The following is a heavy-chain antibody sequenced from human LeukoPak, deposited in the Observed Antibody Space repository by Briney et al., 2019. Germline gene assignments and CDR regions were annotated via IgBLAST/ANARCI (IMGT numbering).Heavy chain of an antibody. CDR2: IIPIFGSS. CDR1: GCTFSSYA. CDR3: ARANYYDSSGYYCRY. J-gene: IGHJ4*02. Sequence: SVKVSCMASGCTFSSYAISWVRQAPGQGLEWMGWIIPIFGSSNYAQKFQGRVTITADKSTHTPYMELNSLRAEDTAVYYCARANYYDSSGYYCRYWGQGTLVTVSS. D-gene: IGHD3-22*01. V-gene: IGHV1-69*06.